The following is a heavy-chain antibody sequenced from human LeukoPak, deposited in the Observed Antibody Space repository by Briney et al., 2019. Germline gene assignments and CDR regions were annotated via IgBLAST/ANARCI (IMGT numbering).Heavy chain of an antibody. CDR1: GFTFGDYA. CDR3: TRDWYYHDSLDI. Sequence: PGGSLRLSCTASGFTFGDYAMSWFRQAPGKGLEWVGLIRSKAYGGTTEYAASVKGRFTISRDDSKSIAYLQMNSLKTEDTAVYYCTRDWYYHDSLDIWGQGTMVTVSS. J-gene: IGHJ3*02. V-gene: IGHV3-49*03. CDR2: IRSKAYGGTT. D-gene: IGHD3-22*01.